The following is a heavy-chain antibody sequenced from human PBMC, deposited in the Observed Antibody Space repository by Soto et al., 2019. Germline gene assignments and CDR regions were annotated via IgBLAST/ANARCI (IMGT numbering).Heavy chain of an antibody. CDR1: GFTFSSYW. CDR3: ARNPDYGDYRGEGDYYGMDV. D-gene: IGHD4-17*01. J-gene: IGHJ6*02. V-gene: IGHV3-74*01. CDR2: INSDGSST. Sequence: VGSLRLYCAASGFTFSSYWMHWVRQAPGKGLVWVSRINSDGSSTSYADSVKGRFTISRDNAKNTLYLQMNSLRAEDTAVYYCARNPDYGDYRGEGDYYGMDVWGQGTTVTVSS.